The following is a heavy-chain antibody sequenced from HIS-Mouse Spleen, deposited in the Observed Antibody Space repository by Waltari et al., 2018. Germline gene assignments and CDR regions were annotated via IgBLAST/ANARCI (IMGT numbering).Heavy chain of an antibody. V-gene: IGHV4-39*07. CDR2: IYYSGST. J-gene: IGHJ2*01. Sequence: QLQLQESGPGLVKPSETLSLTCTVSGGSISSSSYYWGWIRQPPGKVREWIGRIYYSGSTYSNPSLKSRVTISVDTSKTQFSLKLGSVTAADTAVYYCAREIPYSSSWYDWYFDLWGRGTLVTVSS. CDR1: GGSISSSSYY. D-gene: IGHD6-13*01. CDR3: AREIPYSSSWYDWYFDL.